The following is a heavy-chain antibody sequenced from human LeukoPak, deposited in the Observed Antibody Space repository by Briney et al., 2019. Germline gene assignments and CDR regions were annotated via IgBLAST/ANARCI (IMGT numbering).Heavy chain of an antibody. Sequence: GGSLRLSCAASEFTFSSYSMNWVRQAPGKGLEWVSYITNSGNSKSHADSVKGRFTISRDNTKNTLYLQMNSLRAEDTAVYYCAKGGRYRPLDYWGQGTLVTVSS. V-gene: IGHV3-48*01. CDR2: ITNSGNSK. D-gene: IGHD5-18*01. J-gene: IGHJ4*02. CDR3: AKGGRYRPLDY. CDR1: EFTFSSYS.